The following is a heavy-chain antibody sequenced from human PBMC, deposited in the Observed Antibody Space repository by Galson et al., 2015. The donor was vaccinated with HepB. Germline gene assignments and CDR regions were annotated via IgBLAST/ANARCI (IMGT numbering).Heavy chain of an antibody. CDR3: ARRNGKVDYSYYGLDV. V-gene: IGHV5-51*03. Sequence: QSGAEVKKPGGSLKISCMGSGYIFSTHWIGWVRQMPGKGLEWMGIIYPGDSDTRYSPSFQGQVTISVDKSITTAYLPGSSLKASDTAIYYCARRNGKVDYSYYGLDVRGQGTTVAVSS. CDR2: IYPGDSDT. J-gene: IGHJ6*02. CDR1: GYIFSTHW. D-gene: IGHD5-12*01.